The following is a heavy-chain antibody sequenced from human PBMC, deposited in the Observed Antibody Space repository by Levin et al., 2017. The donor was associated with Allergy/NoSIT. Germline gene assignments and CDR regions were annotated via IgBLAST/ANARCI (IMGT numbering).Heavy chain of an antibody. CDR2: IYPGDSDT. D-gene: IGHD3-9*01. V-gene: IGHV5-51*01. Sequence: GESLKISCEDSGDSFSSYWIGWVRQMPGKGLEWMAIIYPGDSDTRYSPSFQGRVTISADKSISTAYLQWNSLKASDTAMYYCAIPRRVLRDILPGTYTTGGGQWGQGTLVTVSS. CDR3: AIPRRVLRDILPGTYTTGGGQ. J-gene: IGHJ4*02. CDR1: GDSFSSYW.